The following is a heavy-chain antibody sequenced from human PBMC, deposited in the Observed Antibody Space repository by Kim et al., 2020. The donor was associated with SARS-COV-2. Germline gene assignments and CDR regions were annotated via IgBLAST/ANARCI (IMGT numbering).Heavy chain of an antibody. Sequence: ASVKVSCKASGYTFTSYGISWVRQAPGQGLEWMGWISAYNGNTNYAQKLQGRVTMTTDTSTSTAYMELRSLRSDDTAVYYCARDNKGGLLWFGELLYPNEFDPWGQGTLVTVSS. V-gene: IGHV1-18*01. CDR2: ISAYNGNT. J-gene: IGHJ5*02. CDR3: ARDNKGGLLWFGELLYPNEFDP. CDR1: GYTFTSYG. D-gene: IGHD3-10*01.